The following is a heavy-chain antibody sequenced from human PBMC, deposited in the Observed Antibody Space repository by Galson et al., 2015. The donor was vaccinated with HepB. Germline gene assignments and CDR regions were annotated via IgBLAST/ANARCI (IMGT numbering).Heavy chain of an antibody. V-gene: IGHV1-69*04. D-gene: IGHD1-26*01. CDR3: ARVGEWELLIYAVDI. CDR2: IIPILGIA. CDR1: GGTFSSYA. Sequence: SVKVSCKASGGTFSSYAISWVRQAPGQGLEWMGRIIPILGIANYAQKFQGRVTITADKSTSTAYMELSSLRSEDTAVYYCARVGEWELLIYAVDIWGQGTMVTVSS. J-gene: IGHJ3*02.